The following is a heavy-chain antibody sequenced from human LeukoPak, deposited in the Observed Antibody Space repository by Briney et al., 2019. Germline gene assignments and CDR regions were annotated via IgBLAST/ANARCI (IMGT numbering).Heavy chain of an antibody. CDR2: IYPGDSDT. J-gene: IGHJ4*02. V-gene: IGHV5-51*01. Sequence: GESLKISCKASGYSFTTYYIGWVRQMPGKGLEWMWIIYPGDSDTRYSPSFQGQVTISADKSISTAYLQWSSLKASDTAIYYCARSRTYSTSSFYFDSWGQGTLVTVSS. CDR1: GYSFTTYY. D-gene: IGHD6-6*01. CDR3: ARSRTYSTSSFYFDS.